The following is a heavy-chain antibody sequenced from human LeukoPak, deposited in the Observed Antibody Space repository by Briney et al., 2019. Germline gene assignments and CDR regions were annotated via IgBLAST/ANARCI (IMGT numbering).Heavy chain of an antibody. Sequence: SETLSLTCAVYGGSFSGYYWSWIRQPPGKGLEWIGEINHSGSTNYNPSLKSRVTISVDTYKNQFFLKLSSVTPADTAVYYCARGRGWNWFDPSGEGTLVTVSS. CDR2: INHSGST. V-gene: IGHV4-34*01. J-gene: IGHJ5*02. D-gene: IGHD2-15*01. CDR1: GGSFSGYY. CDR3: ARGRGWNWFDP.